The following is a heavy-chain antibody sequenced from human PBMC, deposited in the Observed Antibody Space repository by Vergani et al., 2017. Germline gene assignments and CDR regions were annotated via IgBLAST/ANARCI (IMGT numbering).Heavy chain of an antibody. J-gene: IGHJ4*02. V-gene: IGHV1-18*01. CDR1: GFTFSSYG. CDR2: ISAYNGNT. Sequence: VQLLESGGGLVQPGGSLRLSCAASGFTFSSYGISWVRQAPGQGLEWMGWISAYNGNTNYAQKLQGRVTMTTDTSTSTAYMELRSLRSDDTAVYYCARVAVGATDYWGQGTLVTVSS. CDR3: ARVAVGATDY. D-gene: IGHD1-26*01.